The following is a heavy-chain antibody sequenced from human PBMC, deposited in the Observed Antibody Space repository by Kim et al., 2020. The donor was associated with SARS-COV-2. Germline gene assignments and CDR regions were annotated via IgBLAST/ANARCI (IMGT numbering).Heavy chain of an antibody. J-gene: IGHJ5*01. D-gene: IGHD3-3*01. Sequence: GGSLRLSCAGSGFTFSHSVMRWIRQAPGKGLEWVAHIGSENNKTNSAVSVKGRFIFSRYGDDNTLKLDMNILRAETTAVSYCSSNPKRRHAYNFYSWG. CDR3: SSNPKRRHAYNFYS. CDR1: GFTFSHSV. V-gene: IGHV3-11*03. CDR2: IGSENNKT.